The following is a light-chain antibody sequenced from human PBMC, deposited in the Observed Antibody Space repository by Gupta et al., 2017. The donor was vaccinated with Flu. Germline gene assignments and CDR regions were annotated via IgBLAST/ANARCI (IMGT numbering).Light chain of an antibody. CDR1: QSVSSY. V-gene: IGKV3-11*01. CDR3: QQRSNWPPIT. J-gene: IGKJ5*01. CDR2: DAS. Sequence: ERATLSCRASQSVSSYLAWYQQKPGQAPRLLIYDASNRATGIPARFSGSGSATDFTLTISSLEPEDFAVYYCQQRSNWPPITFGQGTRLEIK.